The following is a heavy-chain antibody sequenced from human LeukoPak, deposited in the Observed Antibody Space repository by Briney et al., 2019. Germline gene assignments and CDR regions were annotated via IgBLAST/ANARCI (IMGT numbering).Heavy chain of an antibody. CDR2: IYYSGST. Sequence: PSETLSLTCTVSGGSISSSSYYWGWIRQPPGKGLEWIGSIYYSGSTYYNPSLKSRVTISVDTSKNQFSLKLSSVTAADTAVYYCASHYYDSSGLDAFDIWGQGTMVTVSS. D-gene: IGHD3-22*01. CDR3: ASHYYDSSGLDAFDI. V-gene: IGHV4-39*07. CDR1: GGSISSSSYY. J-gene: IGHJ3*02.